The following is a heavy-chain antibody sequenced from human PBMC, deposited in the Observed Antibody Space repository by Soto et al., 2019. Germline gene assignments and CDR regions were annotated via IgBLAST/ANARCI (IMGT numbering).Heavy chain of an antibody. CDR1: GFTFSSYS. CDR2: ISSSSSYI. Sequence: GGSLRLSCAASGFTFSSYSMNWVRQAPGKGLEWVSSISSSSSYIYYADSGKGRFTISRDNAKNSLYLQMNSLRAEDTAVYYCARDGKYCSGGSCYSGYYYYYMDVWGKGTTVTVSS. D-gene: IGHD2-15*01. J-gene: IGHJ6*03. V-gene: IGHV3-21*01. CDR3: ARDGKYCSGGSCYSGYYYYYMDV.